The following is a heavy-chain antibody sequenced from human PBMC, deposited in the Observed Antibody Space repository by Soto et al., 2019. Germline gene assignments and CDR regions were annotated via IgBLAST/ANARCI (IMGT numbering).Heavy chain of an antibody. V-gene: IGHV4-4*02. CDR2: IYHSGST. CDR3: ARASMVTNLDN. Sequence: QVQLQESGPGLVKPSGTLSLTCGVSGGSISSRNWWSWVRQPPGKGLEWIGEIYHSGSTNYNPSRKSRVTISVDKSNNQFSLNLSSVTAADTAVYFCARASMVTNLDNWGKGTLVTVSS. J-gene: IGHJ4*02. D-gene: IGHD2-21*02. CDR1: GGSISSRNW.